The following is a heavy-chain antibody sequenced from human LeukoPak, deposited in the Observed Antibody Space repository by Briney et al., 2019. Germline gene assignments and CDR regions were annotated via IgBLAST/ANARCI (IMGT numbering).Heavy chain of an antibody. V-gene: IGHV3-33*06. CDR1: GFTFSSYG. Sequence: GGSLRLSXAASGFTFSSYGMHWVRQAPGKGLEWVAVIWYDGSNKYYADSVKGRFTISRDNSKNTLYLQMNSLRAEDTAVYYCAKGSAVWGSYRSWPEYFQHWGQGTLVTVSS. CDR3: AKGSAVWGSYRSWPEYFQH. CDR2: IWYDGSNK. D-gene: IGHD3-16*02. J-gene: IGHJ1*01.